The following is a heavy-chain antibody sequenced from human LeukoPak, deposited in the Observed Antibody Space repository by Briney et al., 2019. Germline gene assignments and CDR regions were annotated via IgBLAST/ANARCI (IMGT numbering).Heavy chain of an antibody. CDR1: GYSISTGYY. Sequence: NSSETLSLTCTVSGYSISTGYYWGWIRQPPGKGLEWIGSMYHSGSTYYNPSLKSRVTMSADTSKNQFSLKLSSVTAADTAVYYCARDRYYYDSSGYLFDYWGQGTLVTVSS. V-gene: IGHV4-38-2*02. CDR3: ARDRYYYDSSGYLFDY. D-gene: IGHD3-22*01. J-gene: IGHJ4*02. CDR2: MYHSGST.